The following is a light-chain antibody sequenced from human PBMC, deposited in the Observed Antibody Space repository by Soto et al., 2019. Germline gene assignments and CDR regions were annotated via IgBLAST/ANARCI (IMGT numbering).Light chain of an antibody. V-gene: IGKV3-20*01. CDR2: GAS. CDR1: QSVSTNS. Sequence: ENVLTQSPRTPSLSQRERTTLSCRASQSVSTNSLAWYQQRPGQAPRPLVSGASMRASGVPVRFIGSGSGTDFTLTISRLEPEDFAVYYCPQYGGSPITFSLGTRLEIK. J-gene: IGKJ5*01. CDR3: PQYGGSPIT.